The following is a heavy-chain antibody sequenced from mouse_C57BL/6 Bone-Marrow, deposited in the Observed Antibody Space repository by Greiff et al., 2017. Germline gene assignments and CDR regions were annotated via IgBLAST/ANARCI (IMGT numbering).Heavy chain of an antibody. CDR2: ISYDGSN. V-gene: IGHV3-6*01. CDR3: ARAVGYAMDY. Sequence: ESGPGLVKPSQSLSLTCSVTGYSITSGYYWNWIRQFPGNKLEWMGYISYDGSNNYNPSLKNRIPITRDTSKNQFFLKLNSVTTEETATYYCARAVGYAMDYWGQGTSVTVSS. D-gene: IGHD1-1*01. J-gene: IGHJ4*01. CDR1: GYSITSGYY.